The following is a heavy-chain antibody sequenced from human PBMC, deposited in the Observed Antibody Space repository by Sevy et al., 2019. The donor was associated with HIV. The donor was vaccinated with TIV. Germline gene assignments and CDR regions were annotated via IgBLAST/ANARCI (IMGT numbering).Heavy chain of an antibody. CDR3: ASHYYDSTGYYYPLDY. CDR1: GFSFSNYA. J-gene: IGHJ4*02. CDR2: ISTDGNIK. V-gene: IGHV3-30*04. Sequence: GGSLRLSCTASGFSFSNYAMYWVRQAPGEGLEGVAVISTDGNIKDYADSVKGRFTISRDNFKNTLYLQMNSLRAEDSAVYYCASHYYDSTGYYYPLDYWGLGTLVTVSS. D-gene: IGHD3-22*01.